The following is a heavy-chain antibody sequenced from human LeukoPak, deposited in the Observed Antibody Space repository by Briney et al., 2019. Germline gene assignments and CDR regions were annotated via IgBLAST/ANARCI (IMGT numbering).Heavy chain of an antibody. CDR1: GYTFTSYG. CDR3: ARARTTGTTGGDAFDI. D-gene: IGHD1-1*01. CDR2: ISAYNGNT. J-gene: IGHJ3*02. V-gene: IGHV1-18*01. Sequence: ASGKVSCKASGYTFTSYGISWVRQAPGQGLGWMGWISAYNGNTNYAQKLQGRVTMTTDTSTSTAYMELRSLRSDDTAVYYCARARTTGTTGGDAFDIWGQGTMVTVSS.